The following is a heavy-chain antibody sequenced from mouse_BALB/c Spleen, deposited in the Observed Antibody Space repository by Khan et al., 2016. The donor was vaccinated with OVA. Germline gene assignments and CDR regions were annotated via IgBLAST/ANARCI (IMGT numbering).Heavy chain of an antibody. Sequence: VQLQQSGPELVKPGASVKMSCKASGYTFTSYVIHWVRQKPGQGLEWIGYIYPYNDDTKYNAKFKGKATLTSDKSSSTAYMDLSSLTSEDSAVYYCAKNFRSAVAFDYWGQGTTLTVSS. CDR2: IYPYNDDT. V-gene: IGHV1S136*01. D-gene: IGHD2-14*01. CDR3: AKNFRSAVAFDY. J-gene: IGHJ2*01. CDR1: GYTFTSYV.